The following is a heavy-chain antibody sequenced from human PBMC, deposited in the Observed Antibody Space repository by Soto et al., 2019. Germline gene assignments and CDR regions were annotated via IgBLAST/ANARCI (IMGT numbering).Heavy chain of an antibody. J-gene: IGHJ6*03. D-gene: IGHD3-10*01. CDR3: ARGGRVRGPHYSYYYMDV. Sequence: GASVKVSCKASGYTFTSYYMHWVRQAPGQGLEWMGIINPSGGSTSYAQKFQGRVTMTRDTSTSTVYMELSSLRSEDTAVYYCARGGRVRGPHYSYYYMDVWGKGTTVTVPS. CDR2: INPSGGST. CDR1: GYTFTSYY. V-gene: IGHV1-46*03.